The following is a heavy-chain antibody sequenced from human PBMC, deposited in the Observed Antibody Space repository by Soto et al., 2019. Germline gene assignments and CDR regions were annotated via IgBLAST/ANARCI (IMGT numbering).Heavy chain of an antibody. Sequence: GGSLRLSCAASGFGFSSYWMHWVRQAPGKGLVWVSRTNNDGDTTTYADSVRGRFTSFRDNAKNTLYLQMTSLGVEDTAVYYCAREMATISLGAFDIWGQGXMVTV. D-gene: IGHD5-12*01. J-gene: IGHJ3*02. V-gene: IGHV3-74*01. CDR3: AREMATISLGAFDI. CDR2: TNNDGDTT. CDR1: GFGFSSYW.